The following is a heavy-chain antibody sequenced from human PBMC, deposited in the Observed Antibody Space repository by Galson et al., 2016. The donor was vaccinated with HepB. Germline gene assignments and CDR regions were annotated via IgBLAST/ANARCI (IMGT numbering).Heavy chain of an antibody. Sequence: SLRLSCAASGFTFSSYNMNWVRQAPGRGLEWVAFISCNRTYIYYTDSVKGRFTISRDNTKNSLYPQMNSLRAEDTAVYYCARDRDRSHWDFDFWGQGTLVTVSS. CDR1: GFTFSSYN. CDR3: ARDRDRSHWDFDF. CDR2: ISCNRTYI. J-gene: IGHJ4*02. D-gene: IGHD1-26*01. V-gene: IGHV3-21*01.